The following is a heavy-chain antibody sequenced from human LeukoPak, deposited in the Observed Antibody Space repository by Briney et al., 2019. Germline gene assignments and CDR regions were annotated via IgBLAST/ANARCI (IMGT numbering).Heavy chain of an antibody. D-gene: IGHD2-2*01. J-gene: IGHJ4*02. CDR2: ISGSGGST. CDR3: AKDPGTRLTGKYCSSTSCYPGY. CDR1: GFTFSSYA. V-gene: IGHV3-23*01. Sequence: GGSLRLSCAASGFTFSSYAMGWVRQAPGKGLEWVSAISGSGGSTYYADSVKGRFTISRDNSKNTLYLQMNSLRAEDTAVYYCAKDPGTRLTGKYCSSTSCYPGYWGQGTLVTVSS.